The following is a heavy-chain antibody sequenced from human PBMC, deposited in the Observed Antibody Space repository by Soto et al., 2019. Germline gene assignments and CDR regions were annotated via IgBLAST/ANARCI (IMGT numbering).Heavy chain of an antibody. Sequence: QVQLVESGGGVVQPGRSLRLSCAASGFTFSSYGMHWVRQAPGKGLEWVAVISHDGSNKYYADSVKGRFTISRDNSKNTLYLQMNSLRAEDTAVYYCAKDESHYYYDSSGHHIRRDSSYFDYWGQGTLVTVSS. J-gene: IGHJ4*02. CDR2: ISHDGSNK. V-gene: IGHV3-30*18. CDR3: AKDESHYYYDSSGHHIRRDSSYFDY. CDR1: GFTFSSYG. D-gene: IGHD3-22*01.